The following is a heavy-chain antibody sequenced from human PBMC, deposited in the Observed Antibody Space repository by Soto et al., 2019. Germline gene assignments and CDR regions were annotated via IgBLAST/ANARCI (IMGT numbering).Heavy chain of an antibody. Sequence: GGSLRLSCAASGFTFSSYAMSWVRQAPGKGLEWVSAISGSGGSTYYADSVKGRFTISRDNSKNTLYLQMNSLRAEDTAVYYCAKDHTPGRLQYYYFDYWGQGTLVTVSS. CDR1: GFTFSSYA. CDR2: ISGSGGST. CDR3: AKDHTPGRLQYYYFDY. V-gene: IGHV3-23*01. J-gene: IGHJ4*02. D-gene: IGHD4-4*01.